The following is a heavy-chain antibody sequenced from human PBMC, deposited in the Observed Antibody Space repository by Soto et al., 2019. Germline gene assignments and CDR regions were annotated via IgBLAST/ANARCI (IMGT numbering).Heavy chain of an antibody. CDR2: ISGSGGST. CDR1: GFTFSNYA. D-gene: IGHD6-13*01. V-gene: IGHV3-23*01. Sequence: EVQLLESGGGLVQPGGSLRLSCAASGFTFSNYAGTWVRQAPGKGLEWVSTISGSGGSTYYAASVKGRFTISRDNSKNTLYLQMNSLRAEDTAVYYCAKDQGSSWYEIDYWGQGTLVTVSS. CDR3: AKDQGSSWYEIDY. J-gene: IGHJ4*02.